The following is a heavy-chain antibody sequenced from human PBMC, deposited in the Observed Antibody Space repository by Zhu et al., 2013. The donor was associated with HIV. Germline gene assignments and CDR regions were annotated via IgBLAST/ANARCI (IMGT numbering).Heavy chain of an antibody. D-gene: IGHD1-1*01. CDR1: GYTFTNFG. CDR2: ISAYNGNT. Sequence: QVQLVQSGSEVKKPGASLKVSCKASGYTFTNFGVTWVRQAPGQGLEWMGWISAYNGNTDYAQKLQGRLTMTTETSTSTAYLELRSLRSDDTAVYYCARDEVRLGAFDIWGQGTMVTVSS. J-gene: IGHJ3*02. CDR3: ARDEVRLGAFDI. V-gene: IGHV1-18*01.